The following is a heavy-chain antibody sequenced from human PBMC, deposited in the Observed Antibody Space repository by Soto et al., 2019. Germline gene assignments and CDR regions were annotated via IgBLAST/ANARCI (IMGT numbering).Heavy chain of an antibody. CDR2: ISYDGSNK. D-gene: IGHD3-3*01. J-gene: IGHJ4*02. Sequence: QVPLVESGGGVVQPGRSLRLSCAASGFTFSSYAMHWVRQAPGKGLEWVAVISYDGSNKYYADSVKGRFTISRDNSKNTLYLQMNSLRAEDTAVYYCARASQGFWSGYPLDYWGQGTLVTVSS. CDR1: GFTFSSYA. CDR3: ARASQGFWSGYPLDY. V-gene: IGHV3-30-3*01.